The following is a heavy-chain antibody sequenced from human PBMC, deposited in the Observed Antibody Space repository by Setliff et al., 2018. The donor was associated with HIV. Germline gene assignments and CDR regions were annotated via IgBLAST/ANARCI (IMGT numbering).Heavy chain of an antibody. D-gene: IGHD6-13*01. CDR2: ISSSGSTI. CDR1: GFTFSDYY. J-gene: IGHJ3*02. V-gene: IGHV3-11*01. CDR3: ARVAYSSSWYVGPAFDI. Sequence: GGSLRLSCAASGFTFSDYYMSWIRQAPGKGLEWVSYISSSGSTIYYADSVKGRFTISRDNAKNSLYLQMNSLRAEDTAVYYWARVAYSSSWYVGPAFDIWGQGTMVTVSS.